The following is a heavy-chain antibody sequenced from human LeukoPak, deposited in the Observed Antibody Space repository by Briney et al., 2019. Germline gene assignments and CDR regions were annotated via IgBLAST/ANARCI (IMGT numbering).Heavy chain of an antibody. CDR1: GYSFTSNV. CDR2: ISAYNGNT. V-gene: IGHV1-18*01. D-gene: IGHD3-22*01. Sequence: ASVEVSCKASGYSFTSNVISWVRQAPGQGLEWMGWISAYNGNTNYAQKLQGRVTMTTDTSTSTAYMELRSLRSDDTAVYYCARDPKYYDSSGYYPPPDYWGQGTLVTVSS. CDR3: ARDPKYYDSSGYYPPPDY. J-gene: IGHJ4*02.